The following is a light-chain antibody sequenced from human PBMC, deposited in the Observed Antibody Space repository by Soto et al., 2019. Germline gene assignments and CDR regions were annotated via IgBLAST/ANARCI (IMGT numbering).Light chain of an antibody. V-gene: IGKV1-5*01. J-gene: IGKJ1*01. CDR1: QTISGW. CDR2: DAS. Sequence: DIQMTQSPSTLSSSVGDTFTITCQASQTISGWLAWYQQRPGKAPNLLIFDASTLESGVPSRFSGSGSGTTFTLTISSLQSDDFATYYCLQYNGYYRTFGQGTKVDIK. CDR3: LQYNGYYRT.